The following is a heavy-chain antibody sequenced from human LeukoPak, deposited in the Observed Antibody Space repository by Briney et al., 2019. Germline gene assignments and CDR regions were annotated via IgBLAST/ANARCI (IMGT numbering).Heavy chain of an antibody. D-gene: IGHD3-22*01. CDR2: IYYSGST. V-gene: IGHV4-30-4*01. CDR3: ARWYYYDSSGYTGFDY. J-gene: IGHJ4*02. CDR1: GGSISSGDYY. Sequence: SQTLSLTCTVSGGSISSGDYYWSWIRQPPGKGLEWIGYIYYSGSTYYNPSLKSRVTISVDTSKNQFSLKLSSVTAADTAVHYCARWYYYDSSGYTGFDYWGQGTLVTVSS.